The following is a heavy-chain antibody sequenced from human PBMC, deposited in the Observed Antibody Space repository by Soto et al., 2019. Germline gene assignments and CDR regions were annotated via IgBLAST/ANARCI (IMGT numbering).Heavy chain of an antibody. J-gene: IGHJ6*03. D-gene: IGHD3-10*01. CDR3: AKDKVLWFGELPRPYYYYYMDV. Sequence: DVQLVESGGGLVQPGRSLRLSCAASGFTFDDYAMHWVRQAPGKGLEWVSGISWNSGSIGYADSVKGRFTISRDNAKNSLYLQMNSLRAEDTALYYCAKDKVLWFGELPRPYYYYYMDVWGKGTTVTVSS. CDR2: ISWNSGSI. CDR1: GFTFDDYA. V-gene: IGHV3-9*01.